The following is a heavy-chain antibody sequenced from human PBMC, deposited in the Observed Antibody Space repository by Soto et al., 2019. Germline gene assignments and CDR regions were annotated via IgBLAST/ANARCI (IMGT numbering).Heavy chain of an antibody. CDR1: GGSISSYY. J-gene: IGHJ4*02. V-gene: IGHV4-59*08. CDR3: ARHAQNDYFDY. CDR2: IYYSGST. Sequence: LETLSLTCTVSGGSISSYYWSWIRQPPGKGLEWIGYIYYSGSTNYNPSLKSRVTISVDTSKNQFSLKLSSVTAADTAVYYCARHAQNDYFDYWGQGTLVTVSS.